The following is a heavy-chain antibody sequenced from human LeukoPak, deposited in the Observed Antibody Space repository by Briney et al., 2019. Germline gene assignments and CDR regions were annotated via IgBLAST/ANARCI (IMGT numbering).Heavy chain of an antibody. Sequence: SETLSLTCTISGGSISSYYWSWVRQPPGKGLEWIGYIYYSGSTNYNPSLKSRVTISVGTSKNRFSLKLSSVTAADTAVYYCASGYSSSSLYYYYYMDVWGKGTTVTVSS. CDR2: IYYSGST. V-gene: IGHV4-59*01. J-gene: IGHJ6*03. D-gene: IGHD6-6*01. CDR1: GGSISSYY. CDR3: ASGYSSSSLYYYYYMDV.